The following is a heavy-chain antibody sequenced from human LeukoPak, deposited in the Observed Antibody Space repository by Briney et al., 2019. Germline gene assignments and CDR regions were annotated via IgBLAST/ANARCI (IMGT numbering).Heavy chain of an antibody. V-gene: IGHV6-1*01. J-gene: IGHJ4*02. CDR3: TGGGDWGRGYYFDY. Sequence: SQTLSLTCAISGDSVSTNSGAWSWIRQSPSRGLEWLGRAYYRSKWNYHYAESVKGRITINTDTSRNQFSLHLSSVTPEDTAVYYCTGGGDWGRGYYFDYWGQGTLVTVSS. CDR1: GDSVSTNSGA. CDR2: AYYRSKWNY. D-gene: IGHD7-27*01.